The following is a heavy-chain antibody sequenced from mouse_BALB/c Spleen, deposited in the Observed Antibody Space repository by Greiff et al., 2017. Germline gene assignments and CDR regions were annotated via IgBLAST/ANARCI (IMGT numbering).Heavy chain of an antibody. CDR3: ARHRPLGYYFDY. D-gene: IGHD2-14*01. CDR1: GFTFSSYT. V-gene: IGHV5-12-2*01. Sequence: EVQLLESGGGLVQPGASLKLSCAASGFTFSSYTMSWVRQTPEQRLEWVAYISTAGGSTYYPDKVKGRFTISRDNAKNTLYLQLSSLTSEDTAMYYCARHRPLGYYFDYWGQGTTLTVSS. J-gene: IGHJ2*01. CDR2: ISTAGGST.